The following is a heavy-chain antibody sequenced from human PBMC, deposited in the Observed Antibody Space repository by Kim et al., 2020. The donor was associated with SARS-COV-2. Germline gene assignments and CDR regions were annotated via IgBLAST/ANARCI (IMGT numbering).Heavy chain of an antibody. J-gene: IGHJ6*02. V-gene: IGHV3-9*01. CDR1: GFTFDDYA. Sequence: GGSLRLSCAASGFTFDDYAMHWVRQAPGKGLEWISGLTWNGGTMGYADSVKGRFTISRDNAKNSLYLQMNSLRAEDTAFYYCAKGVYYYGSGNFELGNYGMDVWGQGTTVSVSS. D-gene: IGHD3-10*01. CDR3: AKGVYYYGSGNFELGNYGMDV. CDR2: LTWNGGTM.